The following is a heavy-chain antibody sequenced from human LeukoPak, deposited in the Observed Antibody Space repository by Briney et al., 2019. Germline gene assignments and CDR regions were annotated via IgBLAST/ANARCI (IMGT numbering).Heavy chain of an antibody. V-gene: IGHV1-2*04. Sequence: ASVKVSCKASGYTFTGYYMHWVRQAPGQGLEWMEWINPNSGGTNYAQKFQGWVTMTRDTSISTAYMELSRLRSDDTAVYYCARGGVRGVIIRSPYGMDVWGQGTTVTVSS. J-gene: IGHJ6*02. CDR2: INPNSGGT. CDR1: GYTFTGYY. CDR3: ARGGVRGVIIRSPYGMDV. D-gene: IGHD3-10*01.